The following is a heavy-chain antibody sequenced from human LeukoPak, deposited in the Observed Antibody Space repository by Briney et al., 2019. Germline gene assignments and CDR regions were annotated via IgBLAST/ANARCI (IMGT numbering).Heavy chain of an antibody. CDR2: IYSGGST. CDR1: GFTVSSNY. CDR3: ARDLLLWFGELFDYYGMDV. J-gene: IGHJ6*02. D-gene: IGHD3-10*01. Sequence: PGGSLRLSCAASGFTVSSNYMSWVRQAPGKGLEWVSVIYSGGSTYYADSVKGRFTISRHNFKNTLYLQMNSLRAEDTAVYYCARDLLLWFGELFDYYGMDVWGQGTTVTVSS. V-gene: IGHV3-53*04.